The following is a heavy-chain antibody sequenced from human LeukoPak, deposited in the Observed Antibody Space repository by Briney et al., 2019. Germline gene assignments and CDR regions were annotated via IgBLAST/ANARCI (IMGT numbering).Heavy chain of an antibody. D-gene: IGHD6-6*01. CDR3: AAGASSSSGDY. Sequence: TSVKVSCKASGFTFTNSAMQWVRQARGQRLEWIGWIVVGSGNTNYAQKFQERVTITRDMSTSTAYMELRSLRSEDTAVYYCAAGASSSSGDYWGQGTLVTVSS. J-gene: IGHJ4*02. CDR1: GFTFTNSA. CDR2: IVVGSGNT. V-gene: IGHV1-58*02.